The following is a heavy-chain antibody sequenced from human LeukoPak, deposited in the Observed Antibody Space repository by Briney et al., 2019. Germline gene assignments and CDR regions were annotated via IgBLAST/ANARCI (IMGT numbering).Heavy chain of an antibody. V-gene: IGHV4-39*07. CDR2: IYYSGST. D-gene: IGHD2-8*01. J-gene: IGHJ6*02. CDR3: ARLLTNTRPYYYYGMDV. CDR1: GGSISSNSYY. Sequence: SETLSLTCTVSGGSISSNSYYWGWIRQPPGKGLEWIGSIYYSGSTNYNPSLKSRVTISVDTSKNQFSLKLSSVTAADTAVYYCARLLTNTRPYYYYGMDVWGQGTTVIVSS.